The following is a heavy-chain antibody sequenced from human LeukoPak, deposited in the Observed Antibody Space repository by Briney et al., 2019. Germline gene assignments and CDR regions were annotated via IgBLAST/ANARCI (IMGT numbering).Heavy chain of an antibody. CDR1: GGSISSGGYY. Sequence: SETLSLTCTVSGGSISSGGYYWSWIRQHPGKGLEWIGYIYYSGSTYYNPSLKSRVTISVDTSKNQFPLKLSSVTAADTAVYYCARDLPGRGSGGIGYWGQGTLVTVSS. J-gene: IGHJ4*02. CDR2: IYYSGST. V-gene: IGHV4-31*03. CDR3: ARDLPGRGSGGIGY. D-gene: IGHD2-15*01.